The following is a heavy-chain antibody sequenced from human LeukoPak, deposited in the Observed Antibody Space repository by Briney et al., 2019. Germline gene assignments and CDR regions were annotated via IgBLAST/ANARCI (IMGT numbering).Heavy chain of an antibody. Sequence: SETLSLTCTVSGNSISSGDNYWSWIRQPAGKGLEWIGRIYTSGSTNYNPSLKSRVTISGDTSKNQFSLRLSSVTAADTAVYYCARTTEGGYTYGYFYYYYMDVWGKGTTVTISS. CDR1: GNSISSGDNY. CDR2: IYTSGST. CDR3: ARTTEGGYTYGYFYYYYMDV. V-gene: IGHV4-61*02. D-gene: IGHD5-18*01. J-gene: IGHJ6*03.